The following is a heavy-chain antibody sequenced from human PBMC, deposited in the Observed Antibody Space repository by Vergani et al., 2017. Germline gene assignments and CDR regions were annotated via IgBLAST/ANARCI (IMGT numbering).Heavy chain of an antibody. J-gene: IGHJ6*02. Sequence: QVQLQESGPGLVKPSQTLSLTCTVSGGSISSGGYYWSWIRQHPGKGLEWIGYIYYSGSTYYNPSLKSRVTISVDTSKNQFSLKLSSVTAADTAVYYCARDTKWDIAAAGSYYYYGMDVWGQGTTVTVSS. CDR3: ARDTKWDIAAAGSYYYYGMDV. CDR2: IYYSGST. D-gene: IGHD6-13*01. V-gene: IGHV4-31*03. CDR1: GGSISSGGYY.